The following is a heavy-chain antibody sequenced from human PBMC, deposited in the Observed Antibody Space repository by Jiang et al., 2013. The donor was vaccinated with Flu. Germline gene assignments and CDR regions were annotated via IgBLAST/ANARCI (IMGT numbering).Heavy chain of an antibody. CDR3: ARSLSAYYYGSGSWVFDP. CDR1: GGTFSSYA. V-gene: IGHV1-69*04. CDR2: IIPILGIA. Sequence: CKASGGTFSSYAISWVRQAPGQGLEWMGRIIPILGIANYAQKFQGRVTITADKSTSTAYMELSSLRSEDTAVYYCARSLSAYYYGSGSWVFDPWGQGTLVTVSS. D-gene: IGHD3-10*01. J-gene: IGHJ5*02.